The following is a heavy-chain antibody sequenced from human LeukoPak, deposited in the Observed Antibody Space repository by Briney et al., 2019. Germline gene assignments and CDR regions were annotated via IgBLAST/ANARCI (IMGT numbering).Heavy chain of an antibody. Sequence: SETLSLTCTVSGGSISSGDYYWSWIRQPPGKGLEWIGYIYYSGSTYYNPSLKSRVTISVDTSKNQFSLNLSSVTAADTAVYYCASSNSVVGYFQHWGQGTLVTVSS. D-gene: IGHD2/OR15-2a*01. CDR1: GGSISSGDYY. J-gene: IGHJ1*01. V-gene: IGHV4-30-4*08. CDR2: IYYSGST. CDR3: ASSNSVVGYFQH.